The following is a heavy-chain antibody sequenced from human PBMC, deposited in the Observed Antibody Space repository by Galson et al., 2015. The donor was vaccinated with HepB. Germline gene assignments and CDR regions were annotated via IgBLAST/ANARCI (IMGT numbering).Heavy chain of an antibody. V-gene: IGHV3-9*01. CDR2: ISWNSGSM. Sequence: SLRLSCAASGFTFEDYAMHWVRHVPGKGLEWVSGISWNSGSMGYAYSVKGRLIISRDNAKKPLYLKNNSLRTEDTALYYCAKESSFGVTPHSYESWGQGKMVTVSS. CDR3: AKESSFGVTPHSYES. CDR1: GFTFEDYA. J-gene: IGHJ3*01. D-gene: IGHD3-16*01.